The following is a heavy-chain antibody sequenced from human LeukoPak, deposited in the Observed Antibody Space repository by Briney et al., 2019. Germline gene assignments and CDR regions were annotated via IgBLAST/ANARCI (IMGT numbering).Heavy chain of an antibody. V-gene: IGHV3-30*18. CDR3: AKRRTVDTAMVTHYYGMDV. J-gene: IGHJ6*02. CDR1: GFTFSSHG. Sequence: PVRSLRLSCAASGFTFSSHGMHWVRQAPGKGLEWVAVISYDGSDKYYADSVKGRFTISRDNSKNTLYLQMNSLRAEDTAVYYCAKRRTVDTAMVTHYYGMDVWGQGTTVTVSS. CDR2: ISYDGSDK. D-gene: IGHD5-18*01.